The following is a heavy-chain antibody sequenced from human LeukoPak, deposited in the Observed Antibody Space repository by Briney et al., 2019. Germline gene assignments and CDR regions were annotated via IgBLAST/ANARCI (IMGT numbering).Heavy chain of an antibody. CDR3: ARLSYYDSSEFDY. CDR2: TYPGDSDT. D-gene: IGHD3-22*01. CDR1: GYSFTTHW. V-gene: IGHV5-51*01. J-gene: IGHJ4*02. Sequence: GESLKISCKGSGYSFTTHWIGWVRQMPGKGLEWMGTTYPGDSDTRYSPSFQGQVTISADKSVSTAYLQWGSLRASDTAMYYCARLSYYDSSEFDYWGQGTLVTVSS.